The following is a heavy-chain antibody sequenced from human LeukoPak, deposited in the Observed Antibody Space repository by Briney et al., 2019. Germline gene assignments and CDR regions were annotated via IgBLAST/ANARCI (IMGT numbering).Heavy chain of an antibody. D-gene: IGHD1-26*01. Sequence: GGTLRLSCGASGFTFNTYGMSWVRQAPGKGLEWVSAISGSGGSTYYADSVKGRFTISSDNSKNTLYLQMNSLRAEDTAVYYCAKRGAEVGATVAPGDYWGQGTLVTVSS. CDR2: ISGSGGST. V-gene: IGHV3-23*01. CDR3: AKRGAEVGATVAPGDY. CDR1: GFTFNTYG. J-gene: IGHJ4*02.